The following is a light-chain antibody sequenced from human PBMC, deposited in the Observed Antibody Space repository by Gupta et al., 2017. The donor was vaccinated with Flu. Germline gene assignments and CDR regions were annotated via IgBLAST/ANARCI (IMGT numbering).Light chain of an antibody. Sequence: GSRYLSPGERATLSCRASLSINSRYLAWYQQKRGQAPRLLIYGTSSRATGIPDRFSGSGSGTDFTLTISRLEPEDFAVYYCQQYNTPPVTFGQGTKLEIK. CDR1: LSINSRY. V-gene: IGKV3-20*01. CDR3: QQYNTPPVT. CDR2: GTS. J-gene: IGKJ2*01.